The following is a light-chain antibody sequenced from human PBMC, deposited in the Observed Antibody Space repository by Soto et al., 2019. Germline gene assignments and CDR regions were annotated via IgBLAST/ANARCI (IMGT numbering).Light chain of an antibody. V-gene: IGKV3-15*01. CDR2: GAS. CDR1: QSVSSN. J-gene: IGKJ2*01. Sequence: EIVMXQXPXXLSVSPGERATLSCRASQSVSSNLAWYQQKPGQAPRLLIYGASTRATGIPARFSGSGSGTEFTLTISSLQSEDFAVYYCQQYNNWPPWYTFGQGTKLEIK. CDR3: QQYNNWPPWYT.